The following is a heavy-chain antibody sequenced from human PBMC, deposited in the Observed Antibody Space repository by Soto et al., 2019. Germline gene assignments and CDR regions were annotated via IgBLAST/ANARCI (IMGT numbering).Heavy chain of an antibody. J-gene: IGHJ6*02. D-gene: IGHD6-13*01. Sequence: EVQLLESGGGLVQPGGSLRLSCAASGFTFSSYAMSWVRQAPGKGLEWVSVISGSGDSTYYADSVRGRFTISRDNSKNTLYLQMNSLRAEDTAVYCWAKDRDGAAAGPTNFYGMDVWGQGTTVTVSS. CDR2: ISGSGDST. CDR3: AKDRDGAAAGPTNFYGMDV. CDR1: GFTFSSYA. V-gene: IGHV3-23*01.